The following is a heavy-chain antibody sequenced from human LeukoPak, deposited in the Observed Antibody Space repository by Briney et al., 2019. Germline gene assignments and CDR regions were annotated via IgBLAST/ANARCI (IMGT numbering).Heavy chain of an antibody. CDR3: ARHAGTYGMDV. CDR1: GGSISSYY. J-gene: IGHJ6*02. Sequence: SETLSLTCTVSGGSISSYYWSWIRQPPGKGLEWIGYISYSVSTSYNPSLKSRVTISVDTSKNQFSLKLSSVTAADTAVYYCARHAGTYGMDVWGQGTTVTVSS. CDR2: ISYSVST. V-gene: IGHV4-59*08.